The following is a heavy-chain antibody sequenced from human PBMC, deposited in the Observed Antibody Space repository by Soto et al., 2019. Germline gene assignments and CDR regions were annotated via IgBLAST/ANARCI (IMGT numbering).Heavy chain of an antibody. J-gene: IGHJ6*02. V-gene: IGHV1-69*06. CDR2: IIPIFGTA. CDR3: ARDREGYCNSTSCYTPAYGMDV. CDR1: GGTFSSYA. D-gene: IGHD2-2*02. Sequence: QVQLVQSGAEVKKPGSSVKVSCKASGGTFSSYAISWVRQAPGQGLEWMGGIIPIFGTANYAQKFQGRVTITADKSTSTAYMELSSLRSEDTAVYYCARDREGYCNSTSCYTPAYGMDVWGQGTTVTVSS.